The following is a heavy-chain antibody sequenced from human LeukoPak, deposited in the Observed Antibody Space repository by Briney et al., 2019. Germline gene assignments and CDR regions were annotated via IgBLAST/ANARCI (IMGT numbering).Heavy chain of an antibody. V-gene: IGHV3-23*01. CDR2: IGASGGTT. Sequence: GGSLPLSCAVSGFTFSKYAMNWVRQGPGKGLEWVSGIGASGGTTYYADSVQGRFTISRDNSKNTLYLQLNRLSADDTGVYFCAKDLEAVAGTIVTDYWSQGTLVTVSS. CDR3: AKDLEAVAGTIVTDY. J-gene: IGHJ4*02. CDR1: GFTFSKYA. D-gene: IGHD6-19*01.